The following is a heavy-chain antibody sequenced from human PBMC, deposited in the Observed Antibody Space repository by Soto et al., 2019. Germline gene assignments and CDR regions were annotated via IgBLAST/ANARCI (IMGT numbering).Heavy chain of an antibody. J-gene: IGHJ4*02. CDR3: ARGAMGNYYNDY. CDR2: IKGDGIST. D-gene: IGHD3-10*01. V-gene: IGHV3-74*01. Sequence: EVQLVESGGGLVQSGGSLRLSCAASGFTFSSYWMHWVRQAPGKGLVWVSRIKGDGISTNYADSVKGRFTISRDNAKDTVFLQMNGLSADDTAVYYCARGAMGNYYNDYWGQGTLATVSS. CDR1: GFTFSSYW.